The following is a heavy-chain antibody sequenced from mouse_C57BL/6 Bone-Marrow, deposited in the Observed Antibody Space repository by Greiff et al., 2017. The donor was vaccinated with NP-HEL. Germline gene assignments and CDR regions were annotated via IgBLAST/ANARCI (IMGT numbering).Heavy chain of an antibody. CDR3: ARYGASAWTRAMDY. CDR1: GYTFTRYC. CDR2: LPPCSGYT. V-gene: IGHV1-7*01. J-gene: IGHJ4*01. Sequence: VQLQQSGAELAKPGASVKLSCKASGYTFTRYCLPWVKQRPGPGLALLGPLPPCSGYTKYNQKFKDKATLTADKSSNTAYMQLSSLTYEDSAVSYSARYGASAWTRAMDYWGQGTSVTVSS. D-gene: IGHD3-1*01.